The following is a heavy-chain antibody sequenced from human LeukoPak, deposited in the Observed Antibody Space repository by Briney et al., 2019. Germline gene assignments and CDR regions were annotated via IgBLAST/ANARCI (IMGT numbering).Heavy chain of an antibody. CDR1: GYTLTELS. CDR2: ISAYSGNT. Sequence: ASVKVSCKVSGYTLTELSMHWVRQAPGQGLEWMGWISAYSGNTNYAQKFQDRVTMTTDTSTSTAYMELRSLKSDDTVVYYCARDRGHSYGYNYFDPWGQGTLVTVSS. J-gene: IGHJ5*02. CDR3: ARDRGHSYGYNYFDP. V-gene: IGHV1-18*01. D-gene: IGHD5-18*01.